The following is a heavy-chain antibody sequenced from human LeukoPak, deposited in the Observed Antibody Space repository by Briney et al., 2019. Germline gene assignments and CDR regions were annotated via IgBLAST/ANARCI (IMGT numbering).Heavy chain of an antibody. Sequence: GGSLRLSCAASGFTFNNYGMHWVRQAPGKGLEWVAFIRYNGNNQYYANSVKGRFTISRDNSKNTLYLQMNSLKGDDTAVYYCARTEVLPDYYDNSGGFDYWGQGILVTVSS. CDR3: ARTEVLPDYYDNSGGFDY. CDR1: GFTFNNYG. J-gene: IGHJ4*02. CDR2: IRYNGNNQ. D-gene: IGHD3-22*01. V-gene: IGHV3-30*02.